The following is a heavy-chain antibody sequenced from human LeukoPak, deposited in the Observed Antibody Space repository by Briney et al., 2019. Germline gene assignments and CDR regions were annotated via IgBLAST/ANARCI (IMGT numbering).Heavy chain of an antibody. D-gene: IGHD4-17*01. J-gene: IGHJ4*02. CDR3: AKGHTDYGTGFDL. CDR2: ISGTGGRT. CDR1: GFTFSSYA. V-gene: IGHV3-23*01. Sequence: PGRSLRLSCAASGFTFSSYAMHWVRQAPGKGLECVSVISGTGGRTYYADSVKGRFTISRDNSKNTLYLQMNSLRAEDTAVYYCAKGHTDYGTGFDLWGQGTLVTVSS.